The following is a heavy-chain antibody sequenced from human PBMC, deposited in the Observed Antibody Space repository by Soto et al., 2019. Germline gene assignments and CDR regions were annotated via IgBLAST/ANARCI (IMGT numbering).Heavy chain of an antibody. CDR3: AGNSQFDY. D-gene: IGHD1-1*01. CDR2: ITSSSNNI. J-gene: IGHJ4*02. Sequence: PGGSLRLSCAASGFTFSDHSVSWIRQAPGKGLEWVSYITSSSNNIYYAGSVKGRFTISRDNARNSLYLQMNSLRAEDTAVYYCAGNSQFDYWGQGTLVTVPQ. CDR1: GFTFSDHS. V-gene: IGHV3-11*04.